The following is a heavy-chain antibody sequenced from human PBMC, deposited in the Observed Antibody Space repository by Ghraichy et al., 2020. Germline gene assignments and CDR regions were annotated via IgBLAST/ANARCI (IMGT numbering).Heavy chain of an antibody. D-gene: IGHD1-26*01. V-gene: IGHV3-66*02. CDR1: GFTVSSNY. J-gene: IGHJ4*02. Sequence: GASLRLSCAASGFTVSSNYMSWVRQAPGKGLEWVSVIYSGGSTYYADSVKGRFTISRDNSKNTLYLQMNSLRAEDTAVYYCARDPVVGATSDYWGQGTLVTVSS. CDR3: ARDPVVGATSDY. CDR2: IYSGGST.